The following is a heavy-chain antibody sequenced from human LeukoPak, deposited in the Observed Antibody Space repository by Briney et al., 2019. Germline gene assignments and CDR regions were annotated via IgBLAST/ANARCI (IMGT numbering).Heavy chain of an antibody. CDR1: GGSISSGSYY. V-gene: IGHV4-61*02. Sequence: SQTLSLTCTVSGGSISSGSYYWSWIRQPAGKGLEWIGRIYTSGSTNYNPSLKGRVTISLDTSKNQFSLRLGSVTAADTAVYYCAKDWGPSGISGAGTYWYFDLWGRGTLVTVSS. CDR3: AKDWGPSGISGAGTYWYFDL. D-gene: IGHD6-13*01. CDR2: IYTSGST. J-gene: IGHJ2*01.